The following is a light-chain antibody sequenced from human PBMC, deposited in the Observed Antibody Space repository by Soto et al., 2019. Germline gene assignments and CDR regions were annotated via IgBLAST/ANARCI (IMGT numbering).Light chain of an antibody. Sequence: QSVLTQPASVSGSPGQSITISCTGTSSDVGAYNFVCWYQLHPGKAPKLMIYEVSNRPSGVSNRFSGSKSGNTASLTISGLQTEDEADYYCSSYTSSTTLYVFGTGTKVIVL. V-gene: IGLV2-14*01. J-gene: IGLJ1*01. CDR1: SSDVGAYNF. CDR3: SSYTSSTTLYV. CDR2: EVS.